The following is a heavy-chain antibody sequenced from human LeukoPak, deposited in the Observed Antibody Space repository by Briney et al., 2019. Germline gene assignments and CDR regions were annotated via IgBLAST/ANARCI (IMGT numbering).Heavy chain of an antibody. CDR2: INHSGST. V-gene: IGHV4-34*01. D-gene: IGHD5/OR15-5a*01. J-gene: IGHJ6*02. CDR1: GGSFSGYY. CDR3: ARSVRRFYYYYGMDV. Sequence: SETLSLTCAVYGGSFSGYYGSWIRQPPGKGLEWIGEINHSGSTNYNPSLKSRVTISVDTSKNQFSLKLSSVTAADTAVYYCARSVRRFYYYYGMDVWGQGTTVTVSS.